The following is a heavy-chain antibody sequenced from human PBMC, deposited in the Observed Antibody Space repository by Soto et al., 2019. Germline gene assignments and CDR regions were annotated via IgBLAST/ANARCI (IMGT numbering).Heavy chain of an antibody. CDR1: GGTFSTYA. CDR3: ASGIQLWLRRINNGYSG. Sequence: QVQLVQSGAEVKKPESSVKVSCKAPGGTFSTYAISWVRQAPGQGIEWMRGIIPMFGTANYAQRFQDRVTITADESTNTVYVELSRLRSEDTAVYFCASGIQLWLRRINNGYSGWGQGTLVTVSS. D-gene: IGHD5-18*01. V-gene: IGHV1-69*12. CDR2: IIPMFGTA. J-gene: IGHJ4*02.